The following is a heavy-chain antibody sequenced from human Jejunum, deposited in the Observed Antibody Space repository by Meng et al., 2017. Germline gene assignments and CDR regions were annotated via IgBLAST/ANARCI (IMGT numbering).Heavy chain of an antibody. J-gene: IGHJ4*02. D-gene: IGHD2-2*01. CDR3: ARLGYCSSTSCYPDY. Sequence: QVQLQESGPGLVKPSGTLSLTCAVSGCSISSSHWWSWVRQPPGKGLEWIGEIYHNGNTNYNPSLKSRVTISSDKSKNQFSLKLSSVTAADTAVYYCARLGYCSSTSCYPDYWGQGTLVTVSS. CDR1: GCSISSSHW. CDR2: IYHNGNT. V-gene: IGHV4-4*02.